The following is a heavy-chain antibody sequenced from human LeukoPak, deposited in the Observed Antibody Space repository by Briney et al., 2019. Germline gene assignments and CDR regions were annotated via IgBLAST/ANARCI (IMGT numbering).Heavy chain of an antibody. J-gene: IGHJ3*02. CDR2: ISGSGGST. V-gene: IGHV3-23*01. CDR1: GFTFSSYA. D-gene: IGHD1-7*01. Sequence: PGGSLRLSCAASGFTFSSYAMSWVRQAPGKGLEWVSAISGSGGSTYYADSVRGRFTISRDNSKNTLYLQMNSLRAEDTAVYYCARIGTVADAFDIWGQGTLVTVSP. CDR3: ARIGTVADAFDI.